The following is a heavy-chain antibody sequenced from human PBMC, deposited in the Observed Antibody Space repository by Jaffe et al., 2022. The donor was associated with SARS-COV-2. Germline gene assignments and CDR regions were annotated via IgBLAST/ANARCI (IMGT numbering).Heavy chain of an antibody. J-gene: IGHJ4*02. CDR2: ISDSSTYI. V-gene: IGHV3-21*01. CDR1: GFTFTDYS. CDR3: TRKVVAAVSPTPIDY. D-gene: IGHD6-13*01. Sequence: EVQLVESGGGLVKPGGSLRLSCAASGFTFTDYSMNWVRQAPGKGLEWVSSISDSSTYIFYADSVKGRFTISRDNAKKSLYLQMNSLRAEDTALYYCTRKVVAAVSPTPIDYWGQGTLVTVAS.